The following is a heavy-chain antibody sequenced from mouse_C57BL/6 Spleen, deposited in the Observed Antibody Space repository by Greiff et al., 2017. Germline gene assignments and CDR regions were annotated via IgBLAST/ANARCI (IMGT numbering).Heavy chain of an antibody. V-gene: IGHV5-17*01. D-gene: IGHD1-1*02. Sequence: DVKLVESGGGLVKPGGSLKLSCAASGFTFSDYGMHWVRQAPEKGLEWVAYISSGSSTIYYADTVKGRFTISRDNAKNTLFLQMTSLRSEDTAMYYCAREVGADSSSPYYAMDYWGQGTSVTVSS. CDR2: ISSGSSTI. CDR3: AREVGADSSSPYYAMDY. J-gene: IGHJ4*01. CDR1: GFTFSDYG.